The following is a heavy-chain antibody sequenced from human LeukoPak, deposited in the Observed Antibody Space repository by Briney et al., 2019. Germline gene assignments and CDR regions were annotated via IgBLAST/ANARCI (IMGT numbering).Heavy chain of an antibody. D-gene: IGHD3-10*01. Sequence: SQTLSLTCAISGATVSTDGASWNWISQPPWRGLEWLGRTYYRGKWYNNYSVTVRVRITINPATTKNHFSLHLNSLTPEDTAVYYCARKSPDFGRDQRFVPWGQGALLTVCS. CDR2: TYYRGKWYN. CDR3: ARKSPDFGRDQRFVP. J-gene: IGHJ5*02. V-gene: IGHV6-1*01. CDR1: GATVSTDGAS.